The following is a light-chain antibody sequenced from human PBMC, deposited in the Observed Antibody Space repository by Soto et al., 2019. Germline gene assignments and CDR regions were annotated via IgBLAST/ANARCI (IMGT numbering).Light chain of an antibody. CDR1: QSVSSY. CDR2: DAS. J-gene: IGKJ5*01. V-gene: IGKV3-11*01. Sequence: EIVLTQSPATLSLSPGERATLSCRASQSVSSYLAWYQQKPGQAPRLLIYDASNRATGIPARFSGSGSGTEFTLTISSLWSEDFAVYYCQQYNNWPPITFGQGTRLEIK. CDR3: QQYNNWPPIT.